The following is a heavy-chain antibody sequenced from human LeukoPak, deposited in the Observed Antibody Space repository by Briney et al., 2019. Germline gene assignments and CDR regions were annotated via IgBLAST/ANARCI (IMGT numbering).Heavy chain of an antibody. Sequence: SETLSLTCTVSGGSISSGGYYWSWIRQHPGKGLEWIGYIYYSGSTYYNPSLKSRVTISVDTSKNQFSLKLSSVTAADTAVYYCARVRGSSTSCHSFDPWGQGTLVIVSS. CDR1: GGSISSGGYY. V-gene: IGHV4-31*03. CDR2: IYYSGST. D-gene: IGHD2-2*01. CDR3: ARVRGSSTSCHSFDP. J-gene: IGHJ5*02.